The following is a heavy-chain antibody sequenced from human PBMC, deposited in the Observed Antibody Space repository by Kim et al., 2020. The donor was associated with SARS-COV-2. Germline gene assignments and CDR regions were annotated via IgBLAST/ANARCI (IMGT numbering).Heavy chain of an antibody. D-gene: IGHD4-17*01. V-gene: IGHV4-39*07. CDR3: ARDRGVTTDNWFDP. J-gene: IGHJ5*02. Sequence: TPPLKSRVTISVETSKNQFSLKLSSVTAADTAVYYCARDRGVTTDNWFDPWGQGTLVTVSS.